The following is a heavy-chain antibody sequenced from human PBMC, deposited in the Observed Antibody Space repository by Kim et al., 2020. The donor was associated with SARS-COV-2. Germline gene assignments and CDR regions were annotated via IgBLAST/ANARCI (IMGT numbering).Heavy chain of an antibody. Sequence: YSQKFQGRVTITRDTSASTAYMELSSLRSEDTAVYYCASIWFGEYSFDYWGQGTLVTVSS. CDR3: ASIWFGEYSFDY. D-gene: IGHD3-10*01. J-gene: IGHJ4*02. V-gene: IGHV1-3*01.